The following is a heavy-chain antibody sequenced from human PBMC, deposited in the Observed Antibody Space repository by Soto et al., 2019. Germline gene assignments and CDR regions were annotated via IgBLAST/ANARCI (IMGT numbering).Heavy chain of an antibody. J-gene: IGHJ5*02. D-gene: IGHD6-19*01. CDR2: IYYSGST. CDR1: GRSISSGDYY. Sequence: PSETLSLTCTVSGRSISSGDYYWSWIRQPPGKGLEWIGYIYYSGSTNYNPSLKSRVTISVDTSKNQFSLKLSSVTAADTAVYYCARGAGDDNWFDPWGQGTLVTVSS. V-gene: IGHV4-61*08. CDR3: ARGAGDDNWFDP.